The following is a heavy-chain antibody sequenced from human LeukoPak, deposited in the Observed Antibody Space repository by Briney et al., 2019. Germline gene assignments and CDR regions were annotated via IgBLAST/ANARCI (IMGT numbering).Heavy chain of an antibody. CDR2: IKQDGSQE. J-gene: IGHJ4*02. CDR3: ARGVPYDSWSGPHYSDY. Sequence: GGSLRLSCAGSGFTFNNYAMSWVRQAPGKGLEWVAHIKQDGSQEYYVDSVKGRFTISRDSAKNSLYLQMNSLRAEDTAVYYCARGVPYDSWSGPHYSDYWGQGTLVTVSS. D-gene: IGHD3-3*01. V-gene: IGHV3-7*01. CDR1: GFTFNNYA.